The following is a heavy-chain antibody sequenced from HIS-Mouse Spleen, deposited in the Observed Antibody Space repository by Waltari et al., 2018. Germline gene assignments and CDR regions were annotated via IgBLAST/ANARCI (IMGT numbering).Heavy chain of an antibody. V-gene: IGHV3-30*18. D-gene: IGHD1-26*01. CDR1: GFTFSSYG. Sequence: QVQLVESGGGVVQPGRSLRLSCAASGFTFSSYGMHWVRQAPGKGLGWVAVISYDGRNKYYADSVKGGFTISRDNSKNTLYLQMNSLRAEDTAVYYCAKDRGSQFDYWGQGTLVTVSS. CDR2: ISYDGRNK. J-gene: IGHJ4*02. CDR3: AKDRGSQFDY.